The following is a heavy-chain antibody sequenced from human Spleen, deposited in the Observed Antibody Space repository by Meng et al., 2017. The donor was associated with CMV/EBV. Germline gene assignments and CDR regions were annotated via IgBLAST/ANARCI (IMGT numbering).Heavy chain of an antibody. V-gene: IGHV3-64*02. D-gene: IGHD6-13*01. Sequence: FTFSYHAMHWVRQAPGKGLEYVSAISSNGGSIYYADSVKGRFTISRDNSKNTLYLQMGSLRAEDMAVYYCARAPTAAAGLRAEHFQDWGQGTLVTVSS. CDR2: ISSNGGSI. CDR1: FTFSYHA. CDR3: ARAPTAAAGLRAEHFQD. J-gene: IGHJ1*01.